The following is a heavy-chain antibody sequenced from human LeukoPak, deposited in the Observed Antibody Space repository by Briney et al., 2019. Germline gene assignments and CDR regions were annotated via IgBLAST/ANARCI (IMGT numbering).Heavy chain of an antibody. D-gene: IGHD2-21*01. V-gene: IGHV3-33*01. CDR1: GFTFSSYG. CDR2: IWYDGSNK. Sequence: GGSLRLSCAASGFTFSSYGMHWVRQAPGKGLEWVAVIWYDGSNKYYADSVKGRFTISRDNSKNTLYVQMKSLRAEDTAVYYCASAGEDAFDIWGQGTMVTVSS. J-gene: IGHJ3*02. CDR3: ASAGEDAFDI.